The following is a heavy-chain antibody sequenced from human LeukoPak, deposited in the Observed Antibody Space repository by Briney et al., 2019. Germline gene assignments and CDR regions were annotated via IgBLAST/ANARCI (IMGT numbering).Heavy chain of an antibody. J-gene: IGHJ6*03. CDR2: INPSGGST. D-gene: IGHD2-15*01. CDR1: GYTFTSYY. V-gene: IGHV1-46*01. CDR3: ARGQGVVAYYMDV. Sequence: EASVKVSCKAAGYTFTSYYMHWVRQAPGQGLEWIGIINPSGGSTIYALKFQGRVTMTRDMSTSTVYMELSSLRSEDTAVYYCARGQGVVAYYMDVWGTGTTVTVSS.